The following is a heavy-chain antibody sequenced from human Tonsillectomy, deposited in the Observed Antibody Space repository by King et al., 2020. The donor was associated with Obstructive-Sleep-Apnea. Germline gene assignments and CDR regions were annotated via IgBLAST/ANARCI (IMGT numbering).Heavy chain of an antibody. J-gene: IGHJ6*02. CDR3: AGDREWELLSTYYGMDV. Sequence: VQLVESGGGVVQPGRSLRLSCAASGFTFSSYAMHWVRQAPGKGLEWVAVISYDGSNKYYADSVKGRFTISRDNSKNTLYLQMNSLRAEDTAVYYCAGDREWELLSTYYGMDVWGQGTTVTVSS. V-gene: IGHV3-30-3*01. CDR2: ISYDGSNK. CDR1: GFTFSSYA. D-gene: IGHD1-26*01.